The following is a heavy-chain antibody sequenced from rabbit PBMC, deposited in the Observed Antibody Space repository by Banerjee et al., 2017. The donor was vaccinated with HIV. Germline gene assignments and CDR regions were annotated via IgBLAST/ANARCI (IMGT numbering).Heavy chain of an antibody. V-gene: IGHV1S40*01. CDR2: IGTGFGDT. D-gene: IGHD7-1*01. CDR3: ARETWGVTGNYGL. J-gene: IGHJ4*01. Sequence: VESGGGLVKPGASLTLTCTASGFSFSSGYDMCWVRQAPGKGLEWIACIGTGFGDTYYANWAKGRFTISKTSSTTVTLQVTSLTAADTATYFCARETWGVTGNYGLWGPGTLVTFS. CDR1: GFSFSSGYD.